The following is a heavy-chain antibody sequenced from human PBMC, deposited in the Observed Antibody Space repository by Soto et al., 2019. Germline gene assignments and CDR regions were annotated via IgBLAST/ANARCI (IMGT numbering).Heavy chain of an antibody. CDR2: ISDYNGNT. CDR3: AREGYYSGSDSYSPPRYYGMDV. Sequence: QVQLVQSGAEVKKPGASVKVSCKASGYSFTTYGISWVRQAPGQGPEWMGWISDYNGNTNYEKKFQGRVTMTTDTSTRTAYMELKSLRSDDTAVYYCAREGYYSGSDSYSPPRYYGMDVWGQGTTVTVS. D-gene: IGHD3-10*01. J-gene: IGHJ6*02. CDR1: GYSFTTYG. V-gene: IGHV1-18*01.